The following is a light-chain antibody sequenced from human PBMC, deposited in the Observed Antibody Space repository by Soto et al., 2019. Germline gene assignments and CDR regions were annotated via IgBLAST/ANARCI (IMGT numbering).Light chain of an antibody. V-gene: IGKV1-39*01. CDR1: QSISNY. CDR3: QQSYSATT. Sequence: DIQMTQSPSSLSASVGDRVTITCRASQSISNYLNWYQQKPGKAPKLLIYTASTLQSGVPSRFSASGSGTDFTLTISSLQPEDFATYYCQQSYSATTFGGGTKVEIK. J-gene: IGKJ4*01. CDR2: TAS.